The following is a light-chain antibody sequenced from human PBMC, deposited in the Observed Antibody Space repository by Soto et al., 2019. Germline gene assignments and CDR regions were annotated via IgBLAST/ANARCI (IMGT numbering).Light chain of an antibody. CDR3: VAWDDSLNGWV. CDR2: SDI. CDR1: SSNIGGNT. Sequence: QSVLTQPPSASATPGQRVTISCSGSSSNIGGNTVNWYQQFPGTTPKLLIFSDIQRPSGVPDRFSGSKSGTLVFLAISGLQSEDEADYYCVAWDDSLNGWVFGGGTKLTVL. J-gene: IGLJ3*02. V-gene: IGLV1-44*01.